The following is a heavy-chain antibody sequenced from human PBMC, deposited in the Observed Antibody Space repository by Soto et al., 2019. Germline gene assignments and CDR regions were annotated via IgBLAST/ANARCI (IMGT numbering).Heavy chain of an antibody. CDR3: ARVGRTDYTSGSYYYYGMDV. V-gene: IGHV3-7*01. D-gene: IGHD3-10*01. Sequence: PGGSLRLSCAASGFTFSSYWMSWVRQAPGKGLEWVANIKQDGSEKYYADSVKGRFTISRDNAKNSLDLQMNSLRAEDSAVYYCARVGRTDYTSGSYYYYGMDVWGQGTTVTVSS. CDR2: IKQDGSEK. CDR1: GFTFSSYW. J-gene: IGHJ6*02.